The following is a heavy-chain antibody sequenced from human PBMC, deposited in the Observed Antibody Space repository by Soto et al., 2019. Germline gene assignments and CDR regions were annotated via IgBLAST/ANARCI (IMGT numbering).Heavy chain of an antibody. CDR3: TMGPGYCSGGSCYGGY. V-gene: IGHV3-15*07. CDR2: IKSKTDGGTT. Sequence: EVQLVESGGGLVKPGGSLRLSCAASGFTFSNAWMNWVRQAPGKGLEWVGRIKSKTDGGTTDYAAPVKGRFTISRDDSKNTLYLQMNSLKTEDTAVYYCTMGPGYCSGGSCYGGYWGQGTLATVSS. CDR1: GFTFSNAW. D-gene: IGHD2-15*01. J-gene: IGHJ4*02.